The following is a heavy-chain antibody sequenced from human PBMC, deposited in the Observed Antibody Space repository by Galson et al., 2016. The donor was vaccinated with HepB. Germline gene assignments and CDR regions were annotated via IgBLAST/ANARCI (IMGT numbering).Heavy chain of an antibody. D-gene: IGHD3-10*01. CDR2: IYYSGST. Sequence: SETLSLTCTVSGGSISSYYWSWIRQPPGKGLEWIGYIYYSGSTNYNPSLKSRVAISIDTSKNQFSLKLSSVTAADTAVYYCARGFTMSRGVGYYFDYWGQGTLVTVSS. CDR3: ARGFTMSRGVGYYFDY. V-gene: IGHV4-59*01. J-gene: IGHJ4*02. CDR1: GGSISSYY.